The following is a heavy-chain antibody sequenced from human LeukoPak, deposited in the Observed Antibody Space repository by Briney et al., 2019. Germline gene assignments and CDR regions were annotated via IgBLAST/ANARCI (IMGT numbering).Heavy chain of an antibody. CDR1: GGSTSSYY. V-gene: IGHV4-59*01. J-gene: IGHJ4*02. D-gene: IGHD6-13*01. Sequence: SETLSLTCTVSGGSTSSYYWSWIRQPPGKGLEWIGYIYYSENTNYNPSLKSRVTISVDTSKNQFSLKLSSVTAADTAVYFCARGAAGTGAADYWGQRTLVTVSS. CDR2: IYYSENT. CDR3: ARGAAGTGAADY.